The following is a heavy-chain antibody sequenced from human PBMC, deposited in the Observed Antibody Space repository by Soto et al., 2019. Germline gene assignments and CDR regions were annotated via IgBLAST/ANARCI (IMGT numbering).Heavy chain of an antibody. CDR3: ATEGGPVGAMVLDNRGRYHFDH. Sequence: QVQLVQSGAEVMKPGSSVTVSCKASGGSFNTYSINWVRQAPGQGLEWMGGILPIFGTSNYAQHFQGRLTVTVADSTSTAYMDRRSLRSNDTAVYDWATEGGPVGAMVLDNRGRYHFDHVGQGTLVTVSS. CDR1: GGSFNTYS. D-gene: IGHD2-8*01. CDR2: ILPIFGTS. J-gene: IGHJ4*02. V-gene: IGHV1-69*01.